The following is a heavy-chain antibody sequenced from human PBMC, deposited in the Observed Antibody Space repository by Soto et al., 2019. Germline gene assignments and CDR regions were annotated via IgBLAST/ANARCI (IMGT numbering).Heavy chain of an antibody. V-gene: IGHV2-5*02. Sequence: QITLKESGPTLVKPTQTLKLTCTFSGFSFTDGAVGVGWFRQSPGKAPEWLAIYYWDEDGWHSPSLRTRLSISYEAARSQVVLAMVDMAPQDTATYFCAHGRRRESCWGGDCYYFDVWGQGLQVAAS. J-gene: IGHJ4*02. CDR1: GFSFTDGAVG. D-gene: IGHD2-21*01. CDR2: YYWDEDG. CDR3: AHGRRRESCWGGDCYYFDV.